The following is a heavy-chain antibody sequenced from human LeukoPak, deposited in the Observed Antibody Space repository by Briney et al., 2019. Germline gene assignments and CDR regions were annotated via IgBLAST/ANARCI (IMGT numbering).Heavy chain of an antibody. CDR1: GGTFSSYA. V-gene: IGHV1-69*04. CDR2: IIPILDIA. CDR3: ARSDSSGYGVDY. Sequence: ASVKVSCKASGGTFSSYAISWVRQAPGQGLEWMGRIIPILDIANYAQKFQGRVTITADKSTSTAYMELSSLRSEDTAVYYCARSDSSGYGVDYWGQGTLVTVSS. J-gene: IGHJ4*02. D-gene: IGHD3-22*01.